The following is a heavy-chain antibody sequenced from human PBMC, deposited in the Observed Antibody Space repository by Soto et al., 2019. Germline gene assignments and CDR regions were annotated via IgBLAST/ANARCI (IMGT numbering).Heavy chain of an antibody. Sequence: QITLKESGPTLVKPTQTLTLTCTFSGFSLNTNAVGVAWIRQPPGKALEWLALLYWDDDKRYRPSLKSRLTIPTDTSKNQVVLTMTNMDPEYTATDYCAHRRVRDSSGENFDSWGQGNLVTVSS. D-gene: IGHD6-19*01. CDR2: LYWDDDK. CDR1: GFSLNTNAVG. J-gene: IGHJ4*02. V-gene: IGHV2-5*02. CDR3: AHRRVRDSSGENFDS.